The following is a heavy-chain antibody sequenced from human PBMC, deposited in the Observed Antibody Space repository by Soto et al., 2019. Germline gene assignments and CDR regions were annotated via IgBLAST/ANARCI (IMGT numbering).Heavy chain of an antibody. J-gene: IGHJ6*02. CDR2: ICYDGSNK. CDR1: GFTFSSNG. V-gene: IGHV3-33*01. D-gene: IGHD3-3*01. Sequence: PGGSLRLSCAASGFTFSSNGMHWVRQAPGKGLEWVAVICYDGSNKYYADSVKGRFTISRNNSKNTVYLQMNSLRAEDTAVYCCASQPDPWSGDPYGMDVWGQGTTVTVSS. CDR3: ASQPDPWSGDPYGMDV.